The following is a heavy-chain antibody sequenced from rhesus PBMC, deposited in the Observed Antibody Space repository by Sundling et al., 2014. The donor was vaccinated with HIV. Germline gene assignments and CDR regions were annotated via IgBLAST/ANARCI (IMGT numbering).Heavy chain of an antibody. V-gene: IGHV4-106*01. CDR1: GGSISDNFY. CDR2: IYGSGGIT. CDR3: ARVKSGSFSLRFDS. J-gene: IGHJ4*01. D-gene: IGHD3-16*01. Sequence: QVQLQESGPGLVKPSETLSLTCAVSGGSISDNFYWNWIRQPPGKGLEWIGFIYGSGGITYHNPSLDSRVTISTDTSKNQFSLKLTSVTAADTAMYYCARVKSGSFSLRFDSWGPGVLVTVSS.